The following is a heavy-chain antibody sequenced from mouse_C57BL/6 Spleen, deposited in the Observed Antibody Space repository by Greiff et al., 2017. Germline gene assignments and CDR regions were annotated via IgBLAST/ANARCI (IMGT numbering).Heavy chain of an antibody. CDR2: IHPNSGST. D-gene: IGHD2-4*01. CDR1: GYTFTSYW. CDR3: AREEVYYDYDRILSYAMDY. V-gene: IGHV1-64*01. J-gene: IGHJ4*01. Sequence: QVQLQQPGAELVKPGTSVKLSCKASGYTFTSYWMHWVKQRPGQGLEWIGMIHPNSGSTNYNEKFKSKATLTVDKSSSTAYMQLSSLTSEDSAVYYCAREEVYYDYDRILSYAMDYWGQGTSVTVSS.